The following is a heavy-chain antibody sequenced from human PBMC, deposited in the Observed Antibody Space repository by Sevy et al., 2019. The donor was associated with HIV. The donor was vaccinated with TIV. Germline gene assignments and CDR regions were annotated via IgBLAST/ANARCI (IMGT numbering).Heavy chain of an antibody. CDR3: AGDGGCTTTSCRLYFDS. J-gene: IGHJ4*02. CDR1: GFTFRSYE. Sequence: GGSLRLSCEASGFTFRSYEMNWVRQAPGKGLEWVSYISSSGSIIYYADSVKGRFTISRDNAKNSLYLQMDSLRADDTAVYYCAGDGGCTTTSCRLYFDSWGQGTLVTVSS. CDR2: ISSSGSII. D-gene: IGHD1-26*01. V-gene: IGHV3-48*03.